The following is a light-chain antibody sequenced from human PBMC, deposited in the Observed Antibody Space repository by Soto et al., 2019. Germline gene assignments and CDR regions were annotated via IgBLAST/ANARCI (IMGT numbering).Light chain of an antibody. V-gene: IGKV3-11*01. CDR1: QSVGSY. Sequence: EIGLTQSPATLSLSPGEGVTLSCRASQSVGSYLAWYQQKLGQAPRLLIYDASKRATGIPARFSGSGSGTVFTLTINSLEPEDFAVYYCQQRNYWPITFGQGTRLEIK. CDR2: DAS. J-gene: IGKJ5*01. CDR3: QQRNYWPIT.